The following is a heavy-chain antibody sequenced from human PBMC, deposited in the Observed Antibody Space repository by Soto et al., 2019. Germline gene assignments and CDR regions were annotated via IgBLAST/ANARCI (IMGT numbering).Heavy chain of an antibody. J-gene: IGHJ2*01. CDR3: ARAYGYGSYCYFDL. CDR1: GYSFTNYG. Sequence: QLQLVQSGPEVKNPGASVKVSCKASGYSFTNYGITWVRQAPGQGLEWMGWITAYNGNTHYAQNLQGRVTMATDTSTSTAYMELWRLRSDDTAVYYCARAYGYGSYCYFDLWGRGTLVTVSS. CDR2: ITAYNGNT. V-gene: IGHV1-18*04. D-gene: IGHD5-18*01.